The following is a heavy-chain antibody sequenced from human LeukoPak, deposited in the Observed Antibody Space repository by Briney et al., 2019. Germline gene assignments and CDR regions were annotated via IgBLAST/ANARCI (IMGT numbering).Heavy chain of an antibody. D-gene: IGHD1-7*01. Sequence: ASVTVSCTASGYTFTSYGISWVRQAPGQGLEWMGWISAYNGNTNYAQKLQGRVTMTTDTSTSTAYMELRSLRSDDTAVYYCARLLELPYYYYYYMDVWGKGTTVTVSS. V-gene: IGHV1-18*01. CDR2: ISAYNGNT. CDR1: GYTFTSYG. CDR3: ARLLELPYYYYYYMDV. J-gene: IGHJ6*03.